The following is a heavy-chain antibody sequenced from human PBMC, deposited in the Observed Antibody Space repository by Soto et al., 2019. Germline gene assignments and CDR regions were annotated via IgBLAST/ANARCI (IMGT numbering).Heavy chain of an antibody. Sequence: SVKVSCKASGGTFSSYTISWVGQAPGQGLEWMGWINPSLGVANYAQKFQGWVTITTDKSASTAYLELNSLRSGDTAVYYCGTQRRGVVYWGRGTLVTV. CDR1: GGTFSSYT. D-gene: IGHD3-10*01. CDR2: INPSLGVA. CDR3: GTQRRGVVY. V-gene: IGHV1-69*02. J-gene: IGHJ4*02.